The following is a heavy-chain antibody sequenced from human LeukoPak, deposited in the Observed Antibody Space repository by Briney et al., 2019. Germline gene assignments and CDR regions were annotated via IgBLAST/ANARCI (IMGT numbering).Heavy chain of an antibody. Sequence: KTSETLSLPCTVSGGSISSSSYYWGWFRQPPGKGLEWIGSIYYSRSTYYNPSLKSRVTISVDTSKNQFSLKLSSVTAADTAVYYCARVPTVTFFDYWGQGTLVTVSS. CDR2: IYYSRST. V-gene: IGHV4-39*01. D-gene: IGHD4-17*01. CDR1: GGSISSSSYY. J-gene: IGHJ4*02. CDR3: ARVPTVTFFDY.